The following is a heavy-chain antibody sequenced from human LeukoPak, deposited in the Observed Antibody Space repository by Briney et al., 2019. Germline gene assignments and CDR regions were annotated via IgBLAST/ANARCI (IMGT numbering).Heavy chain of an antibody. J-gene: IGHJ4*02. CDR1: GFTVSTNC. CDR2: IYSGGTT. V-gene: IGHV3-53*04. D-gene: IGHD5-18*01. Sequence: GGSLRLSCAASGFTVSTNCMTWVRQAPGKGLEWVSTIYSGGTTYYADSVMGRFTISRHHSRNTLYLQMNSLRAEDTAVYYCARVDTVMAYYFDLWGQGTLVTVSS. CDR3: ARVDTVMAYYFDL.